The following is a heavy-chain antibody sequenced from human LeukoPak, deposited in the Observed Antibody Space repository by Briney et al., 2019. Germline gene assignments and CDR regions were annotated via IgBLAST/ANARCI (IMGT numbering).Heavy chain of an antibody. CDR3: ARSRAGFGDYGSWFDP. D-gene: IGHD4-17*01. CDR2: NHDSGTT. Sequence: PSETLSFTYTDSGGSVSDYYWSWIRQSPGKGLEWITYNHDSGTTNYNPSLKSRVTTSIDTSKNQFSLKLDSVTSADTAVYYCARSRAGFGDYGSWFDPWGQGTLVTVSS. V-gene: IGHV4-59*02. J-gene: IGHJ5*02. CDR1: GGSVSDYY.